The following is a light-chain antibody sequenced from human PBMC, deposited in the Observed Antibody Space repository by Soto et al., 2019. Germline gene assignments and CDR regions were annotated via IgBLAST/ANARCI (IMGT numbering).Light chain of an antibody. CDR3: QQSYSTPRT. Sequence: DLQMTHSPSSLSASVGDRVTITCRASQSISSYLNWYQQKPGEAPKLLIYAASSLQSGVPSRFSGSGSGTDFTLTISSLQPEDFATYYCQQSYSTPRTFGQGTKVDIK. CDR2: AAS. J-gene: IGKJ1*01. CDR1: QSISSY. V-gene: IGKV1-39*01.